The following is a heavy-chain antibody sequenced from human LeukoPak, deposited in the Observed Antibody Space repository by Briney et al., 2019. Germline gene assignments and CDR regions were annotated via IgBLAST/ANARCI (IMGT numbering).Heavy chain of an antibody. D-gene: IGHD4-17*01. J-gene: IGHJ6*02. CDR3: ARDRSVKDPYYGMDV. CDR1: GFTVSSNY. V-gene: IGHV3-53*01. CDR2: IYSGGST. Sequence: GGSLRLSCAASGFTVSSNYMSWVRQAPGKGLEWVSVIYSGGSTYYADSVKGRFTISRDNSKNTLYLQMNSLRAEDTAVYYCARDRSVKDPYYGMDVWGQGTTVTVSS.